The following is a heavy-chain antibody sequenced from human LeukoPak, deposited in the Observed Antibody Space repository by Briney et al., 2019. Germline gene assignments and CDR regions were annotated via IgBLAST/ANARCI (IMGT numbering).Heavy chain of an antibody. CDR2: INPNSGGT. V-gene: IGHV1-2*02. D-gene: IGHD6-19*01. Sequence: SVKVSCKASGYTFTGYYMHWVRQAPGQGLEWMGWINPNSGGTNYAQKFQGRVTMTRDTSISTAYMELSRLRSDDTAVYYCARENSSGWYFWFDPWGQGTLGTVSS. J-gene: IGHJ5*02. CDR1: GYTFTGYY. CDR3: ARENSSGWYFWFDP.